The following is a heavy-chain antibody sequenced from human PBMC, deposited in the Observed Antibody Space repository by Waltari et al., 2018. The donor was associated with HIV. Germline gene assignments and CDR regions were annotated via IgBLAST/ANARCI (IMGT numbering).Heavy chain of an antibody. D-gene: IGHD3-16*01. CDR1: GGSISRGRYY. CDR3: AREWGY. Sequence: QVQLQESGPGLVKPSQTLSLTCTVSGGSISRGRYYWRWIRQPAGKGLEWIGRIYTSGSTNYNPALKSRVTISVDTAKNQFALKLSSVAAADTAVYYCAREWGYWGQGTLVTVSS. J-gene: IGHJ4*02. CDR2: IYTSGST. V-gene: IGHV4-61*02.